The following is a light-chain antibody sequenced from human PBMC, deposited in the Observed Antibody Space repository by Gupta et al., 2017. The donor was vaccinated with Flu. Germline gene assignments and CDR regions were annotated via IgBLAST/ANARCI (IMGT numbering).Light chain of an antibody. CDR1: VGSADN. CDR3: APEQDSWGLV. J-gene: IGLJ3*02. CDR2: HLI. V-gene: IGLV2-14*03. Sequence: SPGKTVTISCSGVGSADNVSWYHQRPGKPPRLILFHLINRPSAISDRFSGSKYTDSTALIISGRRTDDDGDYYCAPEQDSWGLVFGVGTTVTVL.